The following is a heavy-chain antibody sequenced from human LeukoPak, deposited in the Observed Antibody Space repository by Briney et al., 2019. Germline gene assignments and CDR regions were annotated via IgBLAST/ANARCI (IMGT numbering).Heavy chain of an antibody. Sequence: SETLSLTCAVYGGSFSGYYWSWIRQPPGKGLEWIGEINHSGSTNYNPSLKSRVTISVDTSKNQFSLKLSSVTAADTAVYYCARGHNWFDPWDQGTLVTVSS. V-gene: IGHV4-34*01. J-gene: IGHJ5*02. CDR1: GGSFSGYY. CDR3: ARGHNWFDP. CDR2: INHSGST.